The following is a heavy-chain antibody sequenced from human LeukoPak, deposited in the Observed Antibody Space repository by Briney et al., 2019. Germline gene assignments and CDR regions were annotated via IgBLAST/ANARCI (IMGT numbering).Heavy chain of an antibody. V-gene: IGHV3-30*02. J-gene: IGHJ4*02. CDR1: GFTFSSYG. Sequence: GGALRLSCAASGFTFSSYGMHWVRQAPGKGLEWVGFIRYDGSNKYYADSVKGRFTISRDNSKNTLYLQMNSLRAEDTAVYYCARDPKLAAAGKGRWWYFDYWGQGTLVTVSS. CDR2: IRYDGSNK. CDR3: ARDPKLAAAGKGRWWYFDY. D-gene: IGHD6-13*01.